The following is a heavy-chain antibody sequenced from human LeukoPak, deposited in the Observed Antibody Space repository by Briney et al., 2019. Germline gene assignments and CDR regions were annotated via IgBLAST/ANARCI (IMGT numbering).Heavy chain of an antibody. CDR1: GFTFSDYY. J-gene: IGHJ4*02. CDR2: ISSSGSTI. Sequence: GGSLRLSCAASGFTFSDYYMSWIRQAPGKGLEWVSYISSSGSTIYYADSVKGRFTISRDNAKNSLYLQMDSLSAEDTAVYYCARTREQWQVLDYWGQGTLVTVSS. CDR3: ARTREQWQVLDY. V-gene: IGHV3-11*04. D-gene: IGHD6-19*01.